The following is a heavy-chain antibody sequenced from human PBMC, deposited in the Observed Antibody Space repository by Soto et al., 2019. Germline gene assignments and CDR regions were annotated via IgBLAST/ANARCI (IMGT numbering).Heavy chain of an antibody. D-gene: IGHD3-3*01. J-gene: IGHJ6*02. Sequence: QVQLVQSGAEVKKPGASVKVSCKASGYTFTSYAMHWVRQAPGQRLEWMGWINAGNGNTKYSQKFQGRVTITRDTSASTAYMELSSLRSEDTAVYYCARDLERRITIFGVVIDENYYGMDVWGQGTTVTVSS. CDR2: INAGNGNT. CDR1: GYTFTSYA. V-gene: IGHV1-3*01. CDR3: ARDLERRITIFGVVIDENYYGMDV.